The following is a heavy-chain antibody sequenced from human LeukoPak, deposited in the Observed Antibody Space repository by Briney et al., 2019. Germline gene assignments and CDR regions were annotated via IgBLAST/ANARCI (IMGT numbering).Heavy chain of an antibody. CDR1: GFTFSSYA. CDR2: ISYDGSNK. J-gene: IGHJ6*02. V-gene: IGHV3-30-3*01. D-gene: IGHD2-2*01. Sequence: GGSLRLSCAASGFTFSSYAMHWVRQAPGKGLEWVAVISYDGSNKYYADSVKGRFTISRDNSKNTLYLQMNSLRAEDTAVYYCARDKYRYYGMDVWGQGTTVTVSS. CDR3: ARDKYRYYGMDV.